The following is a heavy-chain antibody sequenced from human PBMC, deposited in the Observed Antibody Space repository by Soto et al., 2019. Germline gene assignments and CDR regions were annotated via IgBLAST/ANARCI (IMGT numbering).Heavy chain of an antibody. Sequence: GGSLRLSCAASGFTFSSYSMNWVRQAPGKGLEWVSYISSSSSTIYYADSVKGRFTISRDNAKNSLYLQMNSLRDEDTAVYYCARDPLYDILTGSDHYYYYYGMDVWGQGTTVTVSS. CDR2: ISSSSSTI. J-gene: IGHJ6*02. CDR1: GFTFSSYS. CDR3: ARDPLYDILTGSDHYYYYYGMDV. V-gene: IGHV3-48*02. D-gene: IGHD3-9*01.